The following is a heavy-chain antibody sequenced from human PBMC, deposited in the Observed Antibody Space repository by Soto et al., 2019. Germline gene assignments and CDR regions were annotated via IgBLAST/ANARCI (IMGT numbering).Heavy chain of an antibody. Sequence: EVQLVESGGGLVQPGGSLRLSCAASGFTFSSYEMNWVRQAPGKGLEWVSYISSSGSTIYYADSVKGRFTISRDNAKNSLYLQMNSVRAEDTAVYYCARGHTSIVGARQGDAFDIWGQGTMVTVSS. V-gene: IGHV3-48*03. J-gene: IGHJ3*02. CDR1: GFTFSSYE. CDR3: ARGHTSIVGARQGDAFDI. D-gene: IGHD1-26*01. CDR2: ISSSGSTI.